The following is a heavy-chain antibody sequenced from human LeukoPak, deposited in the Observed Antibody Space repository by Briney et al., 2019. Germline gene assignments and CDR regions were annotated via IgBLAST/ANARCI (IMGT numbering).Heavy chain of an antibody. D-gene: IGHD6-19*01. Sequence: GGSLRLSTAASGFTSSIYGMSLGRQGPGKGREWVANIKQEGSEKYYVDSVKGRFTISRDNAKNTLYLHLNSLIAQDTTVYYFARDRGRSGGYEFDYGGQGTLVTVSS. CDR3: ARDRGRSGGYEFDY. CDR2: IKQEGSEK. CDR1: GFTSSIYG. V-gene: IGHV3-7*01. J-gene: IGHJ4*02.